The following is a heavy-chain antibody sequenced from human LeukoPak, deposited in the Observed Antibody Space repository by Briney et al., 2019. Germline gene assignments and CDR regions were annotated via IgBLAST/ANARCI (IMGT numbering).Heavy chain of an antibody. D-gene: IGHD5-12*01. Sequence: GGSLRLSCAASGFTFSSYSMNWVRQAPGKGLEWVSYISSSSTIYYADSVKGRFTISRDNSKNTLYLQMNSLRAEDTAVYYCAKENSGYDSPYFDYWGQGTLVTVSS. J-gene: IGHJ4*02. CDR1: GFTFSSYS. V-gene: IGHV3-48*01. CDR3: AKENSGYDSPYFDY. CDR2: ISSSSTI.